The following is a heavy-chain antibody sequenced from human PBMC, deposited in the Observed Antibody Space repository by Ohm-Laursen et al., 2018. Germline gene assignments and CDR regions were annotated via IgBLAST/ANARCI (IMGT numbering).Heavy chain of an antibody. D-gene: IGHD4-23*01. CDR2: INKDGSEK. Sequence: SLRLSCSASGFTFNSYEMNWVRQAPGKGLEWVATINKDGSEKEYVDSVKGRFTTSRDNAENSVYLQMNSLRVEDTAVYYCARAYEATPPNVWGQGTTVTVS. CDR1: GFTFNSYE. J-gene: IGHJ6*02. V-gene: IGHV3-7*04. CDR3: ARAYEATPPNV.